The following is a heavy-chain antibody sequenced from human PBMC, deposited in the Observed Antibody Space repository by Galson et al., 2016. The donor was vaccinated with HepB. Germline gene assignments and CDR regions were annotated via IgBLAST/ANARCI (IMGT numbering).Heavy chain of an antibody. J-gene: IGHJ6*01. V-gene: IGHV3-33*01. CDR1: GFTFSRNG. D-gene: IGHD2-15*01. CDR3: ARARRDIVVVVTDGMDV. CDR2: IWYDGSNK. Sequence: SLRLSCAASGFTFSRNGMHWVRQAPGKGLEWVAVIWYDGSNKYYADSVKGRFTISRDNSKNTLYLQMNSLRAEDTAVYYCARARRDIVVVVTDGMDVWGQGTTVTASS.